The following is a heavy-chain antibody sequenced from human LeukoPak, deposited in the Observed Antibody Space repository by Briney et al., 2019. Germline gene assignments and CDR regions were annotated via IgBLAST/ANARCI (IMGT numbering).Heavy chain of an antibody. D-gene: IGHD2-15*01. CDR3: ARDTLAATHWFDP. J-gene: IGHJ5*02. V-gene: IGHV3-11*01. CDR1: GFTFSDYY. CDR2: ISSSGSTI. Sequence: GGSLRLSCAASGFTFSDYYMSWIRQAPGKGLEWVSYISSSGSTIYYADSVKGRFTISRDNAKNSLYLQMNSLRAEDTAVYYCARDTLAATHWFDPWGQGTLVTVSS.